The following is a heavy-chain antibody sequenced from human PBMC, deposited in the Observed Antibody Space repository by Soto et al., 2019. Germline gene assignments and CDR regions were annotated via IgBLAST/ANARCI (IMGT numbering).Heavy chain of an antibody. CDR1: GGSISSGGYY. D-gene: IGHD6-19*01. CDR3: ARVWGSGSYFGY. J-gene: IGHJ4*02. V-gene: IGHV4-31*03. Sequence: SETLSLTCTVSGGSISSGGYYWSWIRQHPGKGLEWIGYIYYSGSTYYNPSLKSRVTISVDTSKNQFSLKLSSVTAADTAVYYCARVWGSGSYFGYWGQGTLVTVSS. CDR2: IYYSGST.